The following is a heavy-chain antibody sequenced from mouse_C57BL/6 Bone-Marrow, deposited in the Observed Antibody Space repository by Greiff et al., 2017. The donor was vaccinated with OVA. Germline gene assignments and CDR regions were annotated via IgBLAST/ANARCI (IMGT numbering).Heavy chain of an antibody. CDR1: GFSLSTSGMG. Sequence: QVTLKVSGPGILQSSQTLSLSCSFSGFSLSTSGMGVSWIRQPSGKGLEWLAYIYWDDDKCYNPSMKSRLTISKDTSRTQVFLKITRVDTADTATYYCARRAYTTWMDYWGQGTSVTVSS. V-gene: IGHV8-12*01. CDR3: ARRAYTTWMDY. J-gene: IGHJ4*01. D-gene: IGHD2-12*01. CDR2: IYWDDDK.